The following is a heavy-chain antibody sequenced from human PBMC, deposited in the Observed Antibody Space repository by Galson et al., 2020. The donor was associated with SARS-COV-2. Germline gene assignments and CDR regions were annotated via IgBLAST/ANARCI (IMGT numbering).Heavy chain of an antibody. CDR1: GYTSTRFD. V-gene: IGHV1-8*02. CDR2: INPHSGNS. CDR3: ATPIVGGTFDY. D-gene: IGHD1-26*01. J-gene: IGHJ4*02. Sequence: ASVKVSCKDSGYTSTRFDINCVRHHPRQGLQWMGWINPHSGNSAHAQKFQGRVTTTRNTSISTAYMELSSLRTEGTAVYYCATPIVGGTFDYWGQGTLVTVS.